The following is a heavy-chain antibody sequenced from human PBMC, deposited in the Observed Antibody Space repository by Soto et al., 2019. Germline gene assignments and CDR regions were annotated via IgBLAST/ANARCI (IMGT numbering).Heavy chain of an antibody. CDR1: GFTVSSNY. CDR2: IYSIGST. D-gene: IGHD3-22*01. J-gene: IGHJ4*02. Sequence: GGSLRLSCAASGFTVSSNYMSWVRQSPGKGLEWVSFIYSIGSTYYADSVKGRFTISRDNSKNTLYLQMNSLRAEDTAVYYCATALNGYCHYFDYWGQGTPVTVSS. V-gene: IGHV3-66*01. CDR3: ATALNGYCHYFDY.